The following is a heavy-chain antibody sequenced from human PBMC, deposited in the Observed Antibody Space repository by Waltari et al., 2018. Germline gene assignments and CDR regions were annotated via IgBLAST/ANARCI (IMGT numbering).Heavy chain of an antibody. CDR2: VTPSVGAV. CDR3: ARGLNRPENC. J-gene: IGHJ4*02. Sequence: QVQLVQSGAEVKKPGSSVRVSCKASGPTFTTYTISWVRQAPGQRPEWMGGVTPSVGAVKYRQKFQGRLAITADESTSTVYMDLTGLTSDDTAVYFCARGLNRPENCWGQGTLVTVSS. V-gene: IGHV1-69*12. CDR1: GPTFTTYT.